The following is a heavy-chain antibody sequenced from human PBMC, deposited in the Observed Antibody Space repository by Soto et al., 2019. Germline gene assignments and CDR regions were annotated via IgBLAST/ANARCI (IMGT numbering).Heavy chain of an antibody. Sequence: QVQLQESGPGLVKPSQTLSVTCTVSGGSVSSDDYSWSWIRQHPGKGLEWIGYIRDSGRTYYNPSLEGRVTISVDTSKNQFSVRLRSVTAADTAVYYCARAMANYFDYWGQGTLVTASS. V-gene: IGHV4-31*03. CDR2: IRDSGRT. CDR3: ARAMANYFDY. D-gene: IGHD2-8*01. J-gene: IGHJ4*02. CDR1: GGSVSSDDYS.